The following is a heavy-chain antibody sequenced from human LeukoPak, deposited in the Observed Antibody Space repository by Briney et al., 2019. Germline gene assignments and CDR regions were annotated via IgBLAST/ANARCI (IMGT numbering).Heavy chain of an antibody. J-gene: IGHJ3*02. CDR1: GGSISSSSYY. CDR2: IYDSGST. Sequence: SETLSLTCTVSGGSISSSSYYWGWIRQPPGKGLEWIGYIYDSGSTYYNPSLKSRITISVDTSENRFSLKPSSVTATDTAVYYCARDCSGGSRYGAFDIWGQGTMVTVSS. V-gene: IGHV4-30-4*08. CDR3: ARDCSGGSRYGAFDI. D-gene: IGHD2-15*01.